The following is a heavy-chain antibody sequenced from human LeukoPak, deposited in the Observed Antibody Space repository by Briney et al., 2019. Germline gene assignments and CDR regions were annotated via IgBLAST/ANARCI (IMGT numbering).Heavy chain of an antibody. CDR2: ISYDGSNK. J-gene: IGHJ3*02. V-gene: IGHV3-30-3*01. Sequence: ARSLRLSCAASGFTFSSYAMHWVRQAPGKGLGWVAVISYDGSNKYYADSVKGRFTISRDNSKNTLYLQMNSLRAEDTAVYYCARDGNGQQLVDAFDIWGQGTMVTVSS. CDR1: GFTFSSYA. CDR3: ARDGNGQQLVDAFDI. D-gene: IGHD6-13*01.